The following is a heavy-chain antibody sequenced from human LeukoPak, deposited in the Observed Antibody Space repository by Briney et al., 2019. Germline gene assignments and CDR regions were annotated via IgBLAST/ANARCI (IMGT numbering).Heavy chain of an antibody. J-gene: IGHJ6*03. D-gene: IGHD2-21*02. V-gene: IGHV3-23*01. CDR1: GFTFSSYA. Sequence: SGGSLRLSCAASGFTFSSYAMSWVRQAPGKGLEWVSAISGSGGSTYYADSVKGRFTISRDNSKNTLYLQMNSLRAEDTAVYYCTVVVTAPLGYMDVWGKGTTVTVSS. CDR2: ISGSGGST. CDR3: TVVVTAPLGYMDV.